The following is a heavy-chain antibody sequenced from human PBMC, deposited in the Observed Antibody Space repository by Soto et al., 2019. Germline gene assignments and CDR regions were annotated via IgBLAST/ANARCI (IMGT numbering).Heavy chain of an antibody. CDR3: ARVAEVGATTGGDVYFDD. V-gene: IGHV4-31*03. CDR2: IYYSGST. J-gene: IGHJ4*02. D-gene: IGHD1-26*01. Sequence: SETLSVTCTVSGGSIRRGGYYWSWIRQDPGEGLEWIGYIYYSGSTYYNPSLKSRVTISVDTSKNQFSLKLSSVTAADTAVYYCARVAEVGATTGGDVYFDDWGQGLLVTV. CDR1: GGSIRRGGYY.